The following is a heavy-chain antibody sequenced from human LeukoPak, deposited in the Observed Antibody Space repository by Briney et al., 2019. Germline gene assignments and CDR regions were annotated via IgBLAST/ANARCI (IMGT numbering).Heavy chain of an antibody. CDR3: ARQRAGFTVTTSDY. Sequence: TGGSLRLSCAASGFIFTSYSMNWVRQAPGKGLEWVSYISSSSSTIYCADSVKGRFTISRDNAKNSLYLQMNSLRAEDTAVYYCARQRAGFTVTTSDYWGQGTLVTVSS. CDR1: GFIFTSYS. V-gene: IGHV3-48*04. J-gene: IGHJ4*02. D-gene: IGHD4-17*01. CDR2: ISSSSSTI.